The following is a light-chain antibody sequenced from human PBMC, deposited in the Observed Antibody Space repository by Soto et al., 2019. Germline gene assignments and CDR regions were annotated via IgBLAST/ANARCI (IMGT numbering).Light chain of an antibody. J-gene: IGKJ5*01. Sequence: DIQMTQSPSSLSASVGDRVTITFLSSQSISSYLAWYQQKSGKVPKLLIYASSTLQSGVPSRFSGRRSGTDFTLTISSLHPEDVATYYCQNYNSAPITFGQGTRLEI. CDR2: ASS. CDR3: QNYNSAPIT. V-gene: IGKV1-27*01. CDR1: QSISSY.